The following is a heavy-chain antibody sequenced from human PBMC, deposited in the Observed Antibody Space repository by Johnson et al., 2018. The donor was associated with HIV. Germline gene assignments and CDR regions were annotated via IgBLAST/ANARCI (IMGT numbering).Heavy chain of an antibody. Sequence: MQLVESGGGLVQPGGSLRLSCAASGFTFSSYDMYWVRQTTGKGLEWVSGIGTTGDTYYADSVKGRFTISRDNSKNTLYLQMNSLRAEDTAVYYCAKDREPIVVVVAAIDAFDIWGQGTMVTVSS. J-gene: IGHJ3*02. V-gene: IGHV3-13*01. D-gene: IGHD2-15*01. CDR2: IGTTGDT. CDR3: AKDREPIVVVVAAIDAFDI. CDR1: GFTFSSYD.